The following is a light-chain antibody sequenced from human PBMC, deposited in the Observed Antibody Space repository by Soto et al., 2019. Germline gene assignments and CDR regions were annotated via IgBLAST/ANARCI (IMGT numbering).Light chain of an antibody. CDR1: QSIGTY. Sequence: DIHMTHSPSSLSASVGDRVTIACRASQSIGTYLNWYQQKPGKAPNLLISAASNLQSGVPSRFSGSGSGTDFTLTITSRQREDFATYYCQGGETVGQGTKVDIK. CDR2: AAS. CDR3: QGGET. J-gene: IGKJ1*01. V-gene: IGKV1-39*01.